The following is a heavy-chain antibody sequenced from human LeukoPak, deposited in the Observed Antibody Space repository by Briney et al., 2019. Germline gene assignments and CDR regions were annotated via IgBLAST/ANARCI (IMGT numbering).Heavy chain of an antibody. D-gene: IGHD2-2*01. V-gene: IGHV1-69*13. CDR2: IIPIFGTA. CDR3: ARDAGYCSSTSCYSWFDP. Sequence: SVKVSCKASGGTFSSYAISWVRQAPGQGLELMGGIIPIFGTANYAQKFQGRVTITADESTSTAYMELSSLRSEDTAVYYCARDAGYCSSTSCYSWFDPWGQGTLVTVSS. CDR1: GGTFSSYA. J-gene: IGHJ5*02.